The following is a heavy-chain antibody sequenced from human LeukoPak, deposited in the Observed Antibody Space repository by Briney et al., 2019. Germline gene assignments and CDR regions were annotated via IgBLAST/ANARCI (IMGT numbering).Heavy chain of an antibody. CDR3: ARAHVLLWFGGKYYFDY. D-gene: IGHD3-10*01. V-gene: IGHV1-18*04. CDR1: GYTFTSYG. J-gene: IGHJ4*02. Sequence: HEASVKVSCKASGYTFTSYGISWVRQAPGQGLEWMGWISAYNGNTNYAQKLQGRVTMTTDTSTSTAYMELRSLRSDDTVVYYCARAHVLLWFGGKYYFDYWGQGTLVTVSS. CDR2: ISAYNGNT.